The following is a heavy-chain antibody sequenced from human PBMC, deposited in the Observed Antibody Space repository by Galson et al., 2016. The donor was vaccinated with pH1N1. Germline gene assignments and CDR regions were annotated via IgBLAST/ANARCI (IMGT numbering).Heavy chain of an antibody. CDR2: MNPNNGNA. V-gene: IGHV1-8*01. CDR1: GYTLTSYD. J-gene: IGHJ2*01. Sequence: VKVSCKASGYTLTSYDINWVRQATGQGLEWMGWMNPNNGNADYAPKFQGRVTLTRNASVNTAYMELSSLTSEDTAVYYCARGPVYWYFDLWGRGTPVIVSS. CDR3: ARGPVYWYFDL.